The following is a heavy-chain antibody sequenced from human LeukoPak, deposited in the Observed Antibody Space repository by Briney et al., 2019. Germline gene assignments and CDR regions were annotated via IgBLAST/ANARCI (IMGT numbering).Heavy chain of an antibody. J-gene: IGHJ6*03. Sequence: GGSLRLSCAASGFTFSTCWMHWVRQAPGKGLVWVSRIDSDGSTTDYADAVKGRFTISSDNAKNTVYLQMNSLRAEDTAVYYCAGTGCSGGSCYSDYMDVWGKGTTVTASS. CDR2: IDSDGSTT. D-gene: IGHD2-15*01. V-gene: IGHV3-74*01. CDR3: AGTGCSGGSCYSDYMDV. CDR1: GFTFSTCW.